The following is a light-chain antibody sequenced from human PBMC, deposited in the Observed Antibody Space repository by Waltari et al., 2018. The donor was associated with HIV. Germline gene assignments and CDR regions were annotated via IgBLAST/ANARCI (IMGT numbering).Light chain of an antibody. CDR2: GES. J-gene: IGKJ4*01. V-gene: IGKV3-15*01. CDR1: QSLSSY. Sequence: EIFLTQSPPTLSVSPGETATLPCRASQSLSSYLAWYQQKPGQAPRLLIYGESTRATGTPVRFSGGGSGTEFSLTISSLRSEDYAVYYCQQFHNWPHTFGGGTKVEIK. CDR3: QQFHNWPHT.